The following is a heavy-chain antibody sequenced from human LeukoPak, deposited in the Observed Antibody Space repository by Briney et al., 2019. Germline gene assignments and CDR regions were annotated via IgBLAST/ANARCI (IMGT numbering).Heavy chain of an antibody. D-gene: IGHD1-26*01. J-gene: IGHJ4*02. Sequence: GGSLRLSCAASGFTFSNYAMHWVRQAPGKGLEWVAVISYDGSNKYYADSVKGRFTISRDNSKNTLYLQMNSLRAEDTAVYYCARDTTRDPFSYWGQGTLVTVSS. V-gene: IGHV3-30*04. CDR1: GFTFSNYA. CDR3: ARDTTRDPFSY. CDR2: ISYDGSNK.